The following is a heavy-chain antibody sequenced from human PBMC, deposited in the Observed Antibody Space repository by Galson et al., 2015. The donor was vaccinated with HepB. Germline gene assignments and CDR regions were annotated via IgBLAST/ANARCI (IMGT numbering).Heavy chain of an antibody. CDR3: AKMDGQVTAYYNFDS. V-gene: IGHV3-23*01. Sequence: SLRLSCAASGFTFNWFAMSWVRQAPGKGLEWVPSIYGGGNDPYYADSVKGRFTISRDNSKNTLYLQINSLRAEDTAVYYCAKMDGQVTAYYNFDSWGQGTLVTVSS. CDR1: GFTFNWFA. J-gene: IGHJ4*02. CDR2: IYGGGNDP. D-gene: IGHD3-9*01.